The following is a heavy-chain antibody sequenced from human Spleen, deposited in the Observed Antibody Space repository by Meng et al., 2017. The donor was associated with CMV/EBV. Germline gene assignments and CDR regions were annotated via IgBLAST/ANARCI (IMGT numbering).Heavy chain of an antibody. CDR2: ISYDGSNK. Sequence: GESLKISCAASGFTFSSYAMHWVRQAPGKGLEWVAVISYDGSNKYYADSVKGRFTISRDNSKNTLYLQMNSLRAEDTAVYYCAKEREKYDFWSGYGMDVWGQGTTVTVSS. V-gene: IGHV3-30*04. D-gene: IGHD3-3*01. CDR1: GFTFSSYA. CDR3: AKEREKYDFWSGYGMDV. J-gene: IGHJ6*02.